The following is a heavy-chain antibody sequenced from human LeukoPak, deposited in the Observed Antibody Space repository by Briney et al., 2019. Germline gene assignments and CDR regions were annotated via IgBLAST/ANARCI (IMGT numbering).Heavy chain of an antibody. CDR1: GFTFSDHY. CDR3: VAWTSGSPGY. D-gene: IGHD5-12*01. Sequence: PGGSLRLSCAVSGFTFSDHYMDWVRQAPGKGLEWVGRTKNKANSYTTEYAASVKGRFTISRDDSKNSLYLQMNSLKTEDTAVYYCVAWTSGSPGYWGQGTLVTVSS. CDR2: TKNKANSYTT. V-gene: IGHV3-72*01. J-gene: IGHJ4*02.